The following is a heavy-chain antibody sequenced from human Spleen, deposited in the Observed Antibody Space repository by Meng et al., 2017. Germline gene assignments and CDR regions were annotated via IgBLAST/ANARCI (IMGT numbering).Heavy chain of an antibody. D-gene: IGHD2-15*01. J-gene: IGHJ3*02. Sequence: LRLSCAVYGGSFSGYYWSWIRQPPGKGLEWIGYIYYIGSTYYNPSLKSRLTISVDTSKNQFSLKLSSVTAADTAVYYCARGYCSGGSCFRDAFDIWGEGTLVTVSS. CDR1: GGSFSGYY. CDR2: IYYIGST. V-gene: IGHV4-34*09. CDR3: ARGYCSGGSCFRDAFDI.